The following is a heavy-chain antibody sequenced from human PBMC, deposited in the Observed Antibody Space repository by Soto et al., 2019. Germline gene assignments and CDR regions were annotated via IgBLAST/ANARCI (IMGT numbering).Heavy chain of an antibody. J-gene: IGHJ6*03. CDR1: GGTLSSYA. D-gene: IGHD4-4*01. CDR3: ARGSNSILYYYYYMDV. Sequence: GASVKVSCKAFGGTLSSYAISWVRQAPGQGLEWMGGIIPIFGTANYAQKFQGRVTITADESTSTAYMELSSLRSEDTAVYYCARGSNSILYYYYYMDVWGKGTTVTVSS. CDR2: IIPIFGTA. V-gene: IGHV1-69*13.